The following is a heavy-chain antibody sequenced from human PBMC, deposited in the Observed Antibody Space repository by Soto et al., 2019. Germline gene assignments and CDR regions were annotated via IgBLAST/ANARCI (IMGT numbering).Heavy chain of an antibody. D-gene: IGHD5-18*01. J-gene: IGHJ4*02. CDR2: IYSGGST. CDR3: ARHGYNFGGGYYDY. V-gene: IGHV3-66*04. CDR1: GVTVSSNY. Sequence: EVQLVESGGGLVQPGGSLRLSCAASGVTVSSNYMSWVRQAPGTGLEWVSVIYSGGSTYYADSVKVRFTISRDNSKITLYLEMNSLRAEATAVYDCARHGYNFGGGYYDYWGQGTLVTVSS.